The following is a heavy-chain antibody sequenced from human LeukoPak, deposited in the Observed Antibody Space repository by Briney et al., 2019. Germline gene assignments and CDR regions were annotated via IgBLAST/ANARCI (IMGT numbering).Heavy chain of an antibody. Sequence: GGSLRLSCVASGFTFSNYWMHWVRQPPGKGLVWVSRIYVDGRTTNYADSVKGRFTISRDNAKNTVYLEMNSLSVEDTATYYCIRDFRSTDLWGQGTLVTVTS. CDR3: IRDFRSTDL. V-gene: IGHV3-74*01. CDR1: GFTFSNYW. D-gene: IGHD5/OR15-5a*01. J-gene: IGHJ5*02. CDR2: IYVDGRTT.